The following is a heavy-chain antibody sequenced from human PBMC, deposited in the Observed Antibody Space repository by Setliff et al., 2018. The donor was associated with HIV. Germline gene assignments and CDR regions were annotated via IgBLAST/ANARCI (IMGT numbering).Heavy chain of an antibody. CDR1: GYIFTNYG. Sequence: ASVKVSCKASGYIFTNYGISWVRQAPGQGLQWMGWISGDNGRTDYAQKFQGRVTMTRDTSTSTVYMELSSLRSEDTAVYYCARDQVYWQQLLFDYWGQGTLVTVSS. CDR3: ARDQVYWQQLLFDY. V-gene: IGHV1-18*01. CDR2: ISGDNGRT. J-gene: IGHJ4*02. D-gene: IGHD6-13*01.